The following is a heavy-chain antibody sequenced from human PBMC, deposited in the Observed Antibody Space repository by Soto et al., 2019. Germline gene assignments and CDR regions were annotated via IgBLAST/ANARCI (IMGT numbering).Heavy chain of an antibody. J-gene: IGHJ4*02. CDR1: GDSISSFY. V-gene: IGHV4-59*01. D-gene: IGHD2-2*01. Sequence: SETLSLTCTVSGDSISSFYWTWIRQPPGKGLEWVGYIFSSGSTNYNTSLKIRVTISVDTSENQFSLKLTSVTVADTAVYYCARVGYCSSTPCWPIGYFEYWGQGTLVTVSS. CDR3: ARVGYCSSTPCWPIGYFEY. CDR2: IFSSGST.